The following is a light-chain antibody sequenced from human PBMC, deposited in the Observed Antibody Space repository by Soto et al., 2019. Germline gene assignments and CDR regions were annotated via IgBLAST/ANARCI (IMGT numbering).Light chain of an antibody. CDR3: SSYTSSSTYVV. CDR2: DVT. J-gene: IGLJ2*01. CDR1: SSDVGAYNY. Sequence: QAVVTQPASVSGSPGQSITISCTGTSSDVGAYNYVSWYQQHPGKAPNLMIFDVTNRPSGVSNRFSGSKSGNTASLTISGLQAEDEADYYCSSYTSSSTYVVFGGGTKLTVL. V-gene: IGLV2-14*03.